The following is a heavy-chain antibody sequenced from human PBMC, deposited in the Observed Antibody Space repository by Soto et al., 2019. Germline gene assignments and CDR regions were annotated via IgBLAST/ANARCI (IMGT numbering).Heavy chain of an antibody. CDR2: VYDSGSS. D-gene: IGHD6-19*01. Sequence: PWETLSLTCNVSGVSISSFCWTWIRQPAGGRLEWIARVYDSGSSNYNPSVKTRITMSLHRSRSQFYLSLDAVSAADTAVYYCARGVAEAEFYPGANLSDHWGHGILVTVSS. CDR3: ARGVAEAEFYPGANLSDH. V-gene: IGHV4-4*07. CDR1: GVSISSFC. J-gene: IGHJ5*02.